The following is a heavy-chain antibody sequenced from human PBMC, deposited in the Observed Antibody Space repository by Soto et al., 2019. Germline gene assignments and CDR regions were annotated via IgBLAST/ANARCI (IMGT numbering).Heavy chain of an antibody. CDR2: IIPIFGTA. CDR3: AKLTRMVRGVWYWFDP. Sequence: QVQLVQSGAEVKKPGSSVKVSCKASGGTFSSYAISWVRQAPGQGLEWMGGIIPIFGTANYAQKFQGRVTITADESTSTAYMELSSVRSEDTAVYYCAKLTRMVRGVWYWFDPWGQGTLVTVSS. J-gene: IGHJ5*02. D-gene: IGHD3-10*01. CDR1: GGTFSSYA. V-gene: IGHV1-69*01.